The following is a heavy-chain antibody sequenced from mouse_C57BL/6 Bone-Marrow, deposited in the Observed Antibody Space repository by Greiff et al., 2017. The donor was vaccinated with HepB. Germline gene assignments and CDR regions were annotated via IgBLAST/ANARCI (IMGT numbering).Heavy chain of an antibody. CDR1: GFTFSDYG. V-gene: IGHV5-15*01. Sequence: EVMLVESGGGLVQPGGSLKLSCAASGFTFSDYGMAWVRQAPRKGPEWVAFISNLAYSIYYADTVTGRFTISRENAKNTLYLEMSSLRSEDTAMYYCARLYYGSYYAMDYWGQGTSVTVSS. CDR3: ARLYYGSYYAMDY. CDR2: ISNLAYSI. D-gene: IGHD1-1*01. J-gene: IGHJ4*01.